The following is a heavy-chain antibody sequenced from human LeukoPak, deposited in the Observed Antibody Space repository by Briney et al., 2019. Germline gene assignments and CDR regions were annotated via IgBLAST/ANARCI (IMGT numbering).Heavy chain of an antibody. Sequence: GGSLRLSCEASGFTIISYAMSWVRQAPGKGLEWVSAVSGTADNTYYAESVRDRFTISRDNSKNTLYLQMNSLRAEDAAVYFCAKATYYYDSYGYNGVFDYWGQGTLVTLSS. CDR3: AKATYYYDSYGYNGVFDY. CDR1: GFTIISYA. J-gene: IGHJ4*02. CDR2: VSGTADNT. D-gene: IGHD3-22*01. V-gene: IGHV3-23*01.